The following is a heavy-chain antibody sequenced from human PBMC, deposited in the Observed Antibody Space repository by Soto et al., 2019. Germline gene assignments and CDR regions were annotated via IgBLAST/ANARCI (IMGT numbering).Heavy chain of an antibody. Sequence: SETLSLTCTVSGGSVSSGSYYWSWIRQPPGKGLEWIGYIYYSGSTNYNPSLKSRVTISVDTSKNQFSLKLSSVTAADTAVYYCARDRVVVVAATPGDYYYYGMDVWGPGTTVTVSS. CDR1: GGSVSSGSYY. D-gene: IGHD2-15*01. CDR3: ARDRVVVVAATPGDYYYYGMDV. J-gene: IGHJ6*02. CDR2: IYYSGST. V-gene: IGHV4-61*01.